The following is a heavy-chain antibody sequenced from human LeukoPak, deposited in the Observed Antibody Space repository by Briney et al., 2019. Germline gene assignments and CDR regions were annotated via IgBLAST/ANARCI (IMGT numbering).Heavy chain of an antibody. CDR2: IYYSGNT. CDR3: ARYFGDYTNWLDP. J-gene: IGHJ5*02. Sequence: LTLTCTVSGRSICRVDSLWPRIPQHPAKGRVRIGFIYYSGNTFYTPSLKSRVTISVDTSKNQFSLKLSSVTAADTAVYYCARYFGDYTNWLDPWGQGTLVTVSS. CDR1: GRSICRVDSL. V-gene: IGHV4-31*03. D-gene: IGHD4-17*01.